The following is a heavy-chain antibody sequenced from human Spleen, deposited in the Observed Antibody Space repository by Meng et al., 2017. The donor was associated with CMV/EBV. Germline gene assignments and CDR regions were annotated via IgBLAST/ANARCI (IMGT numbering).Heavy chain of an antibody. J-gene: IGHJ6*02. CDR3: ARGRKPPYYFDESAYLGHGMDV. D-gene: IGHD3-22*01. CDR2: TNHTGNT. V-gene: IGHV4-34*01. Sequence: GSLRLSCAVYGGSFSSYYWTWIRQPPGRGLEWIRETNHTGNTNYNPSLKSRFTMSVDSSKNQLSLNLRSVPAADTSVYYCARGRKPPYYFDESAYLGHGMDVWGQGTTVTVSS. CDR1: GGSFSSYY.